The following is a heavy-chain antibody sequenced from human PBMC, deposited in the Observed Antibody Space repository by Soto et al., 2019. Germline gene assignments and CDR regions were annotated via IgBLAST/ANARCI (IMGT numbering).Heavy chain of an antibody. Sequence: GGSLRLSCAASGFTFSNFGMHWVRQAPGKGLEWVAVISYEGSNKYYADSVKGRFTISRDNTKNTLYMEMDSLRDEDTAVYYCAKDRNSYGPHYFDFWGRGTLVTVSS. V-gene: IGHV3-30*18. CDR2: ISYEGSNK. CDR3: AKDRNSYGPHYFDF. D-gene: IGHD5-18*01. CDR1: GFTFSNFG. J-gene: IGHJ4*02.